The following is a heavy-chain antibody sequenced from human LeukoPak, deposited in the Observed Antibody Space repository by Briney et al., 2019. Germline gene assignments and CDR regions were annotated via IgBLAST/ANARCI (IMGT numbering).Heavy chain of an antibody. J-gene: IGHJ5*02. CDR1: GFTLSSYW. Sequence: GGSLRLSCAASGFTLSSYWMHWVRQAPGKGLVWVSRINSDGSSTSYADSVKGRFTISRDNAKNSLYLQMNSLRAEDTAVYYCARDRPESGYDCDHWGQGTLVTVSS. CDR2: INSDGSST. V-gene: IGHV3-74*01. D-gene: IGHD5-12*01. CDR3: ARDRPESGYDCDH.